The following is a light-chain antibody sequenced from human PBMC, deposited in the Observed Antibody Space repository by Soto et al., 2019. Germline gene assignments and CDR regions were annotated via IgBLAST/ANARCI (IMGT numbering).Light chain of an antibody. Sequence: EIVLTQSPGTLSLSPGERATLSCRASQSVSSPLAWYQQRPGQAPRLLIYGASSRATGIPDRFSGSGSGTDFNLTISRLEPEEFALYYCQQYGNSPPLTCGGGTKVEIK. V-gene: IGKV3-20*01. J-gene: IGKJ4*01. CDR3: QQYGNSPPLT. CDR1: QSVSSP. CDR2: GAS.